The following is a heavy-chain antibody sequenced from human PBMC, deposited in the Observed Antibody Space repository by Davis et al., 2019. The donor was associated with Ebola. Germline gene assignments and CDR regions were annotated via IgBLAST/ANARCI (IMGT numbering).Heavy chain of an antibody. CDR3: AKVRGQLPTHDAFDI. CDR1: GFTFSSYG. J-gene: IGHJ3*02. D-gene: IGHD2-2*01. Sequence: PGGSLRLSCAASGFTFSSYGMHWVRQAPGKGLEWVSAISGSGGSTYYADSVKGRFTISRDNSKNTLYLQMNSLRAEDTAVYYCAKVRGQLPTHDAFDIWGQGTMVTVSS. CDR2: ISGSGGST. V-gene: IGHV3-23*01.